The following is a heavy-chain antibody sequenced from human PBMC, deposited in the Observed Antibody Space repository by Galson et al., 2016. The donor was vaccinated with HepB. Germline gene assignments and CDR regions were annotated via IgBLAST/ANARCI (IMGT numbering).Heavy chain of an antibody. CDR1: ENSFNTYG. J-gene: IGHJ3*02. CDR3: ARRMTTAINDPSDI. Sequence: SGAEMKKPGESLKISCKGSENSFNTYGINWVRQMPGKGLEWMGIIYPVDSDTTYSPSFQGQVTISADKSISTAYLQWSSLRASDTAIYYCARRMTTAINDPSDIWVQGTTVTVSS. V-gene: IGHV5-51*01. CDR2: IYPVDSDT. D-gene: IGHD2-21*02.